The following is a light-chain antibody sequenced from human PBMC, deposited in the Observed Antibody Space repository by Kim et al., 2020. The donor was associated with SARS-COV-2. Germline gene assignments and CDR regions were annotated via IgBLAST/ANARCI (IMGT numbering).Light chain of an antibody. Sequence: EIVLTQSPGTLSLSPGERATLSCRASQSIGGIYLAWYQQKPGQAPSLLIYDAYSRATGIPDMFSGSGSGTAFTLTITRLEPEDFAVYYCQQYGSSPNTYGGGTRVEI. CDR3: QQYGSSPNT. V-gene: IGKV3-20*01. CDR2: DAY. CDR1: QSIGGIY. J-gene: IGKJ4*01.